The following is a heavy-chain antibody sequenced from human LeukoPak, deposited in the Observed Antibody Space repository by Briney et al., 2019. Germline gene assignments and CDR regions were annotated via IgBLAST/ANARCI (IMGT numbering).Heavy chain of an antibody. CDR3: ASQRFGELSLYSLDY. J-gene: IGHJ4*02. CDR2: IYYSGST. Sequence: SETLSLTCTVSGGSISSYYWSWIRQPPGKGLEWIGYIYYSGSTNYNPSLKSRVTISVDTSKNQFSLKLSSVTAADTAVYYCASQRFGELSLYSLDYWGQGTLVTVSS. V-gene: IGHV4-59*08. CDR1: GGSISSYY. D-gene: IGHD3-16*02.